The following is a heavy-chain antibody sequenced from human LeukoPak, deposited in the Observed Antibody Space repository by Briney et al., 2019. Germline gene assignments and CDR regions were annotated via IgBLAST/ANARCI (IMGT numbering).Heavy chain of an antibody. V-gene: IGHV1-3*01. Sequence: ASVKVSCKASGYTFTSYPIHWVCQAPGQRLEWMGWINAGNGNTKYSQKFQGRVTITRDTSASTAYMELSSLRSEDTAVYYCARLQDGQRSPAGVWGQGTLVTVSS. CDR2: INAGNGNT. J-gene: IGHJ4*02. CDR3: ARLQDGQRSPAGV. CDR1: GYTFTSYP.